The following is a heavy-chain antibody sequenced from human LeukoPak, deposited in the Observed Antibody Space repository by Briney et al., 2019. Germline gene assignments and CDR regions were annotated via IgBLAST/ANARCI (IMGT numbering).Heavy chain of an antibody. D-gene: IGHD4-17*01. CDR1: GFTFSSYS. V-gene: IGHV3-21*06. CDR2: ISSSSSYI. J-gene: IGHJ3*02. Sequence: GGSLRLSCAASGFTFSSYSMNWVRQAPGKGLEWVSSISSSSSYIYYADSVKGRFTISRDIAKSSLYLQMNSLRAEDTAVYFCAREEYGDSHAFDIWGQGTTVTVSS. CDR3: AREEYGDSHAFDI.